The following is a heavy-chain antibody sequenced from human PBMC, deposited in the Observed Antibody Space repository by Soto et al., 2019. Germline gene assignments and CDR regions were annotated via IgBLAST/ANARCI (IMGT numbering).Heavy chain of an antibody. CDR1: AYTFTSYD. J-gene: IGHJ6*02. Sequence: QVQLVQSGAEVKKPEASVKVSCKASAYTFTSYDINWVRQATGQGLEWMGWMNPNSGNTGYAQKFQGRVTMTRNTSISTAYMELSILRTEDTAVYYCAREKTCYGMDVRGQGTTVIVSS. CDR3: AREKTCYGMDV. V-gene: IGHV1-8*01. CDR2: MNPNSGNT.